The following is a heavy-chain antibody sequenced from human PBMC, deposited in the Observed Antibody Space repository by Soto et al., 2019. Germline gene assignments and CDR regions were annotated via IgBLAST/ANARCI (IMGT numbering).Heavy chain of an antibody. V-gene: IGHV3-15*01. CDR2: VKTKIDGGTI. Sequence: EVQLVESGGDLVKPGGSLRLSCAASGFAFNNAWMNWVRQAPGKGLEWVGRVKTKIDGGTIDYAAPVKGRFTISRDDSKNTLYLQMDSLKTEDSAMYYCTTDHMATTVFGIVTHVDYWGQGSLVTVSS. CDR1: GFAFNNAW. D-gene: IGHD3-3*01. J-gene: IGHJ4*02. CDR3: TTDHMATTVFGIVTHVDY.